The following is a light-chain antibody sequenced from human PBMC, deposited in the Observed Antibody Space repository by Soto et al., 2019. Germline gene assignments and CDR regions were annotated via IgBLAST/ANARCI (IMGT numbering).Light chain of an antibody. CDR3: SSYAGSNNFEDV. V-gene: IGLV2-8*01. CDR1: SSDVGGYNY. Sequence: QSVLTQPPSASGSPGQSVTISCTGTSSDVGGYNYVSWYQQHPGKAPKLMIYEVSKRPSGVPDRFSGSKSGNTASLTVSGLQAEDEADYYCSSYAGSNNFEDVFGTGTKVTVL. J-gene: IGLJ1*01. CDR2: EVS.